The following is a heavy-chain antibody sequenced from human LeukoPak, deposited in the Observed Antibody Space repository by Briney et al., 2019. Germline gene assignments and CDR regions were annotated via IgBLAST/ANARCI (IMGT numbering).Heavy chain of an antibody. V-gene: IGHV3-30*02. CDR2: IRYDGNNK. D-gene: IGHD4-17*01. CDR3: ARPDYGVPSYFDY. CDR1: GFTFSNYG. Sequence: GGSLRLSCAASGFTFSNYGMHWVRQAPGKGLEWVAFIRYDGNNKYYADSVKGRFTISRDNSKNTLYLQMNSLRAEDTAVYYCARPDYGVPSYFDYWGQGTLVTVSS. J-gene: IGHJ4*02.